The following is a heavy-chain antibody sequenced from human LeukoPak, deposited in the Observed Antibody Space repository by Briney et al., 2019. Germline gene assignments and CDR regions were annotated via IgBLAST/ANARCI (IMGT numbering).Heavy chain of an antibody. CDR1: GFTFSSYS. CDR2: ISTSSTYI. CDR3: TRDPPFIIGTTFFDY. V-gene: IGHV3-21*01. D-gene: IGHD1-20*01. J-gene: IGHJ4*02. Sequence: GGSLRLSCAASGFTFSSYSMNWVRQAPGKGLEWVSSISTSSTYIYYADSVKGRFTISRDNAKNSLYLQMNSLRAEDTAVYYCTRDPPFIIGTTFFDYWGQGTLVTVSS.